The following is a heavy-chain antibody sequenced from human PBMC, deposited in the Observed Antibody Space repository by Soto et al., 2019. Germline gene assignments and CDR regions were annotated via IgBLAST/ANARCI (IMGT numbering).Heavy chain of an antibody. CDR3: AIDGTVAGTDPYYYGMDV. J-gene: IGHJ6*02. D-gene: IGHD6-19*01. CDR1: GGTFSNYA. CDR2: TFPFFARS. Sequence: QVQLVQSGAEVKKPESSVKVSCKASGGTFSNYAFSWVRQAPGQGREWMGGTFPFFARSTYAQKFQGRVTITADDSTITVYMELSSLTSEDTAVYFCAIDGTVAGTDPYYYGMDVWGQGTTVNVSS. V-gene: IGHV1-69*12.